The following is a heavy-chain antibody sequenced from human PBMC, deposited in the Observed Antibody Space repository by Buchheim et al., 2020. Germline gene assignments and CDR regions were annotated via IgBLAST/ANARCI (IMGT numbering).Heavy chain of an antibody. CDR2: ISYDGSNK. CDR3: AKEPYSSGWYYYYYYMDV. D-gene: IGHD6-19*01. J-gene: IGHJ6*03. Sequence: QVQLVESGGGVVQPGRSLRLSCAASGFTFSSYGMHWVRQAPGKGLEWVAVISYDGSNKYYADSVKGRFTISRDNSKNTLYLQMNSLRAEDTAVYYCAKEPYSSGWYYYYYYMDVWGKGTT. CDR1: GFTFSSYG. V-gene: IGHV3-30*18.